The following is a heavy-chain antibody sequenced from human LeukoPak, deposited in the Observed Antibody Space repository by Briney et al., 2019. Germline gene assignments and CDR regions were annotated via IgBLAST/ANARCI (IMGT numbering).Heavy chain of an antibody. D-gene: IGHD5-18*01. CDR1: GGTFSSYA. J-gene: IGHJ4*02. Sequence: SVKVSCKASGGTFSSYAISWVRQAPGQGLEWMGGIIPIFGTANYAQKFQGRVTITADESTSTAYMELSSLRSEDTAVYYCARDRYHALRKFPGYSDGYGEYYFDYWGQGTLVTVSS. CDR3: ARDRYHALRKFPGYSDGYGEYYFDY. V-gene: IGHV1-69*13. CDR2: IIPIFGTA.